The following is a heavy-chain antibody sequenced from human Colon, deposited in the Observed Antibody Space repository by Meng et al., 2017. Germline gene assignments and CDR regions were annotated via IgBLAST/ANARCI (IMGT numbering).Heavy chain of an antibody. CDR3: ARDNLLTSGSRFCFDY. D-gene: IGHD6-19*01. CDR2: IYYTGTT. J-gene: IGHJ4*02. V-gene: IGHV4-61*08. CDR1: GGSVTITGYY. Sequence: QGQVQESGPGLVRPSETLSLTCTVSGGSVTITGYYWSWIRQSPGKGLEWIGYIYYTGTTNYNPSLKSRVTISVDTSKNQFSLKLSSVTPADTAVYFCARDNLLTSGSRFCFDYWGQGALVTVSS.